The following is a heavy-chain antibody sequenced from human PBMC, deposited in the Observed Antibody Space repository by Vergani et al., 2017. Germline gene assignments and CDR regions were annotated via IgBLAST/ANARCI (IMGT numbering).Heavy chain of an antibody. CDR3: AGPQCNSAYYYGGFDY. CDR1: GFTFSTYA. J-gene: IGHJ4*02. D-gene: IGHD3-22*01. CDR2: ISSDGGST. V-gene: IGHV3-23*01. Sequence: EVQLLESGGGLVQPGGSLRLSCAASGFTFSTYAMTWVRQAPGKGLEWVSTISSDGGSTYYADSVKGRFTISRDNSKNTLSLQMNSLTAEDTAISYCAGPQCNSAYYYGGFDYWGQGILVTVSS.